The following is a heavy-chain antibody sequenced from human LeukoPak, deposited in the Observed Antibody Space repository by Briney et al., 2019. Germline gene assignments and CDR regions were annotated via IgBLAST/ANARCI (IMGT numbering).Heavy chain of an antibody. CDR1: GGSISSYY. D-gene: IGHD3-10*01. J-gene: IGHJ6*03. Sequence: PSETLSLTCSVSGGSISSYYWSWIRQPPGKGLEWIGYIYYSGSTNYNPSLKSRVTISVDTSKNQFSLKLSSVTAADTAVYYCARTTMVRGTYYMDVWGKGTTVTISS. CDR3: ARTTMVRGTYYMDV. CDR2: IYYSGST. V-gene: IGHV4-59*01.